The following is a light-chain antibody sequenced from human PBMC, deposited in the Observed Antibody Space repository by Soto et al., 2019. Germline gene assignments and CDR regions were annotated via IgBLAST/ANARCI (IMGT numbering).Light chain of an antibody. CDR2: GAS. CDR1: QTVATN. CDR3: QQYFEWPPMT. J-gene: IGKJ1*01. V-gene: IGKV3-15*01. Sequence: VMTQSPATLSVSPGERATLSCWASQTVATNLAWYQQKPGQAPRLLISGASTRAAGISDRFRGSGSGTGFTLTISSLRSEDSAIHYCQQYFEWPPMTFEQGTKVEI.